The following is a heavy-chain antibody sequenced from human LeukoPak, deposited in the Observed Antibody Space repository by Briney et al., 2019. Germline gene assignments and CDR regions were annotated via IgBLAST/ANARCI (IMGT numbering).Heavy chain of an antibody. Sequence: PGGSLRLSCAASGFTVSSNYMSWVRQAPGKGLEWVSSISSSSSYIYYADSVKGRFTISRDNAKNSLYLQMNSLRAEDTAVYYCARKDVLLWFGELSGFDYWGQGTLVTVSS. V-gene: IGHV3-21*01. D-gene: IGHD3-10*01. J-gene: IGHJ4*02. CDR3: ARKDVLLWFGELSGFDY. CDR2: ISSSSSYI. CDR1: GFTVSSNY.